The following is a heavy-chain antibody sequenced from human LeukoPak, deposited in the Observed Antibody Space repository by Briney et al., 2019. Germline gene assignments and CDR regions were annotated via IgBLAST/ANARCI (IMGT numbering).Heavy chain of an antibody. J-gene: IGHJ4*02. CDR2: ISAYNGNT. D-gene: IGHD4-23*01. V-gene: IGHV1-18*01. Sequence: GASGKVSCKASGYTFTSYGISWVRQAPGQGLEWMGWISAYNGNTNYAQNLQGRVTMTTDTSTSTAYMELRSLRSDDTAVYYCARDPEATVVTPVNYWGQGTLVTVSS. CDR3: ARDPEATVVTPVNY. CDR1: GYTFTSYG.